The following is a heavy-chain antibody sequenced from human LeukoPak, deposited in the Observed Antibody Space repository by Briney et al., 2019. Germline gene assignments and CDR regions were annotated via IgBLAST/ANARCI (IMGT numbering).Heavy chain of an antibody. J-gene: IGHJ4*02. D-gene: IGHD3-16*02. CDR1: GFTFSNYG. Sequence: GGSLRLSCGASGFTFSNYGMLWVRQAPGKGLDWVAFIRYDGNNKLYADSVKGRFTISRDNSKNTLYLQMNSLRAEDTAVYYCAKVRDYVWGSYRPFDYWGQGTLVTVSS. CDR3: AKVRDYVWGSYRPFDY. CDR2: IRYDGNNK. V-gene: IGHV3-30*02.